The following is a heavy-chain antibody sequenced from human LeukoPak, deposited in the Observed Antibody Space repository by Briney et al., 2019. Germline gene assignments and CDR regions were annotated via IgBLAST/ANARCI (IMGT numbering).Heavy chain of an antibody. V-gene: IGHV4-59*01. J-gene: IGHJ4*02. CDR3: ARVQELPGHFDY. CDR2: IYYSGST. D-gene: IGHD1-26*01. Sequence: KPSETLSLTCTVSGGSISSYYWSWIRQPPGKGLEWIGYIYYSGSTNYNPSLKSRVTISVDTSKNQFSLKLSSVTAADTAVYYCARVQELPGHFDYWGQGTLVTVSS. CDR1: GGSISSYY.